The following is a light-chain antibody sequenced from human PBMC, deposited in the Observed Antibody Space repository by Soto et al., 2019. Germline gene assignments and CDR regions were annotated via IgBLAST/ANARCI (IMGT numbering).Light chain of an antibody. Sequence: QSALTQPASVSGSPGQSITISCTGTSSDVGGYKYVSWYQHHPGQAPKLMIHAVNSRPSGVPDRFSGSKSGTSASLAISGLQSEDEAHYYCAAWDDSLYGWVFGGGTKLTVL. CDR3: AAWDDSLYGWV. J-gene: IGLJ3*02. V-gene: IGLV2-14*01. CDR2: AVN. CDR1: SSDVGGYKY.